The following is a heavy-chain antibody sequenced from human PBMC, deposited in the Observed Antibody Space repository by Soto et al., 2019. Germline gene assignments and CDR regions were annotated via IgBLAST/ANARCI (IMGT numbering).Heavy chain of an antibody. Sequence: QVQLVESGGGVVQPGRSLRLSCAASGFIFNRYGMHWVRQVPGKGLEWVADIWYDGSNKNYADSVKGRFTISRDNSKNPLYLQINSLRAEDTAVYYCARGPGRPPLRNYGMDVWGQGTTVTVSS. V-gene: IGHV3-33*01. J-gene: IGHJ6*02. CDR2: IWYDGSNK. CDR1: GFIFNRYG. CDR3: ARGPGRPPLRNYGMDV.